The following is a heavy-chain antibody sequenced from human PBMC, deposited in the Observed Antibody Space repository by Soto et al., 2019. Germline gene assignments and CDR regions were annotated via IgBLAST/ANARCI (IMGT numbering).Heavy chain of an antibody. CDR3: AKLVGATLNYYCGMDV. CDR1: GFTFSSYG. CDR2: ISYDGSNK. J-gene: IGHJ6*02. Sequence: GAALRLSCSDSGFTFSSYGMHWVRQAPGKGLEWVAVISYDGSNKYYADSVKGRFTISRDNSKNTLYLQMNSLRAEDTAVYYCAKLVGATLNYYCGMDVWGQGTTVTVSS. D-gene: IGHD1-26*01. V-gene: IGHV3-30*18.